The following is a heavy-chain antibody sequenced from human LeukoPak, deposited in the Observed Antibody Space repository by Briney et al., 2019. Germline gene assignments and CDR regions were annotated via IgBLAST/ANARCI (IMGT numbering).Heavy chain of an antibody. Sequence: GGSLRLSCTASGFTFSTHWMHWLRQAPGKGLEWVSRVTGDGTGTIYADSVKGRLTISRDNAKNTLYLQMNSLQTEDTAVYYCAREHGYIFALWGQGTLVTASS. D-gene: IGHD5-24*01. V-gene: IGHV3-74*01. CDR2: VTGDGTGT. J-gene: IGHJ4*02. CDR3: AREHGYIFAL. CDR1: GFTFSTHW.